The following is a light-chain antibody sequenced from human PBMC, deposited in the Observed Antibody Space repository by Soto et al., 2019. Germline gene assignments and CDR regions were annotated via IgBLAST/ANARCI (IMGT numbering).Light chain of an antibody. J-gene: IGLJ3*02. Sequence: QSVLTQPASVSGSLGQSITISCTGTSSDVGEYNYVSWFQQHPGEAPKLIIFEVTHRPSGISTRFSGSKSGNTASLTISDLQAEDEALYYCSSYKFSTTLRVFGGGTKLTVL. CDR2: EVT. CDR3: SSYKFSTTLRV. CDR1: SSDVGEYNY. V-gene: IGLV2-14*01.